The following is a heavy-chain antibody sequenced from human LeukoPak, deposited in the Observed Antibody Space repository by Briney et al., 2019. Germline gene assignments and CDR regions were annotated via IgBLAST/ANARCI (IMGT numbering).Heavy chain of an antibody. D-gene: IGHD1-26*01. CDR3: ARYYSGSFGSYFDY. V-gene: IGHV1-69*13. J-gene: IGHJ4*02. CDR1: GGTFSSYA. CDR2: IIPIFGTA. Sequence: GASVKVSCKASGGTFSSYAISWVRQAPGQGLEWMGGIIPIFGTANYAQKFQGRVTITADESTSTAYMELSSLRSEDTAVYYCARYYSGSFGSYFDYWGQGTLVTVSS.